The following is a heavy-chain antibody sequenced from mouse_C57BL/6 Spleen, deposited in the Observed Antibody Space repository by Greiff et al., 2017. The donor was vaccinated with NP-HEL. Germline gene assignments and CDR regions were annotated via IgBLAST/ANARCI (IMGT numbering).Heavy chain of an antibody. D-gene: IGHD2-5*01. CDR3: AREERAYYSNYVGYFDV. J-gene: IGHJ1*03. CDR1: GYTFTDYN. CDR2: INPNNGGT. Sequence: VQLQQSGPELVKPGASVKMSCKASGYTFTDYNMHWVKQSHGKSLEWIGYINPNNGGTSYNQKFKGKATLTVNKSSSTAYMALRSLTSEDSAVYYCAREERAYYSNYVGYFDVWGTGTTVTVSS. V-gene: IGHV1-22*01.